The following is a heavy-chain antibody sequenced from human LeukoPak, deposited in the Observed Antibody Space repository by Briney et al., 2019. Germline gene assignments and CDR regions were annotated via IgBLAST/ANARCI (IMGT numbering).Heavy chain of an antibody. J-gene: IGHJ6*03. CDR1: GASISSYY. CDR3: ARDYYDSSGYYGRGGYYYMDV. D-gene: IGHD3-22*01. V-gene: IGHV4-4*07. Sequence: SETLSLTCSVPGASISSYYWSWIRQPAGKGLEWIGRIYTSGSTNYNPSLKSRVTISVDKSKNQLSLKLTSVTAADTAVYYCARDYYDSSGYYGRGGYYYMDVWGRGTTVTVSS. CDR2: IYTSGST.